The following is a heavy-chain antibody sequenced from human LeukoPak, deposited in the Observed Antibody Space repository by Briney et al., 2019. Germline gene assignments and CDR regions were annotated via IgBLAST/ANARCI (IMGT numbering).Heavy chain of an antibody. CDR2: ISTSTTTI. D-gene: IGHD3-22*01. Sequence: GGSLRLSCAASGFTFKFYSMNWVRQAPGKGLEWVSYISTSTTTIYYADSVKGRFTISRDNAKNTLYLQMNSLRAEDTAIYYCAKKYYYDSSGSSFDYWGQGTLVTVSS. CDR1: GFTFKFYS. CDR3: AKKYYYDSSGSSFDY. J-gene: IGHJ4*02. V-gene: IGHV3-48*01.